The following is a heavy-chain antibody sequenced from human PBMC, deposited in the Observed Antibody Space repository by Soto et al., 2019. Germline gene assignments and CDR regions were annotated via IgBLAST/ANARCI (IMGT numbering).Heavy chain of an antibody. J-gene: IGHJ6*02. D-gene: IGHD3-16*02. CDR2: ISAYNGNT. CDR3: ARLSSPGYYYYGMDV. V-gene: IGHV1-18*01. Sequence: ASVKVSCKASGYTFTSYGISWVRQAPGQGLEWMGWISAYNGNTNYAQKLQGRVTMTTDTSTSTAYMELRSLRSDDTAVYYCARLSSPGYYYYGMDVWGQGTTVTVSS. CDR1: GYTFTSYG.